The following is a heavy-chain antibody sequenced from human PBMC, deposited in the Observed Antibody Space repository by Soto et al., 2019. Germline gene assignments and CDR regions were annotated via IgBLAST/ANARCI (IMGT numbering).Heavy chain of an antibody. J-gene: IGHJ4*02. Sequence: SETLSLTCTVSGGSISSSSYYWGWIRQPPGKGLEWIGSIYYSGSTYYNPSLKSRVTISVDTSKNQFSLKLSPVTAADTAVYYCPRGTYYYDSSGYPYFDYWGKGTXVTVS. D-gene: IGHD3-22*01. CDR2: IYYSGST. CDR1: GGSISSSSYY. CDR3: PRGTYYYDSSGYPYFDY. V-gene: IGHV4-39*01.